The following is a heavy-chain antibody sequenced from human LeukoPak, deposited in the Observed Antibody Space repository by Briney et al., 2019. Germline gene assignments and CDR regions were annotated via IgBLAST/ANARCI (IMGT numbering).Heavy chain of an antibody. J-gene: IGHJ6*02. Sequence: GGSLRLSCTASGFTFSTYWMSWVRQTPEKGLEWVANIKEDGSEEVYVDSVKGRFTISRDNAKSSLYLQMNGLRTEDTAVYYCARDPYSRSWSYGMDVWGQGTTVTVSS. CDR2: IKEDGSEE. V-gene: IGHV3-7*05. CDR3: ARDPYSRSWSYGMDV. D-gene: IGHD6-13*01. CDR1: GFTFSTYW.